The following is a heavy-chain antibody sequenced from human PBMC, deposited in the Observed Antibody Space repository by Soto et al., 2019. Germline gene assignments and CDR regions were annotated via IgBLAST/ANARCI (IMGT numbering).Heavy chain of an antibody. CDR3: ARDPRTVTVDAFDI. J-gene: IGHJ3*02. V-gene: IGHV4-31*03. Sequence: TLSLTCTVSGGSISSGGYYWSWIRELPGKGLEWIGLAYSSGSTYYNPSLKSRVTISVDTSKNQFPLKLSSVTAADTAVYYCARDPRTVTVDAFDIWGQGAKVTVSS. CDR1: GGSISSGGYY. CDR2: AYSSGST. D-gene: IGHD4-17*01.